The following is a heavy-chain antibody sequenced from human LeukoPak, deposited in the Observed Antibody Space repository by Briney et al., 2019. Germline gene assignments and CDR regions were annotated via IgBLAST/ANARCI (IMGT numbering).Heavy chain of an antibody. Sequence: PGGSLRLSCAASGFTFSTYGMNWVRQAPGKGLEWVSYISSSSSTIYYADSVKGRFTISRDNAKNSLYLQMNSLRAEDTAVYYCARETTVTTWNRDYYYMDVWGKGTTVTVSS. V-gene: IGHV3-48*01. D-gene: IGHD4-11*01. CDR3: ARETTVTTWNRDYYYMDV. J-gene: IGHJ6*03. CDR1: GFTFSTYG. CDR2: ISSSSSTI.